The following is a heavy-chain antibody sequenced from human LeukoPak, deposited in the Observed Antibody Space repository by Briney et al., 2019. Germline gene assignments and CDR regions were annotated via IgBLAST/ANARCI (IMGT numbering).Heavy chain of an antibody. J-gene: IGHJ4*02. D-gene: IGHD3-3*01. V-gene: IGHV3-64*01. CDR3: ARGGLHYDFWSGYGIYFDH. CDR1: GFTFSSYA. Sequence: PGGSLRLSCAASGFTFSSYAMHWVRQAPGKGLEYASAISSNGGSTYYANSVKGRFTISRDNSKNTLYLQMGSLRAEDVAVYYCARGGLHYDFWSGYGIYFDHWGQGTLVTVSS. CDR2: ISSNGGST.